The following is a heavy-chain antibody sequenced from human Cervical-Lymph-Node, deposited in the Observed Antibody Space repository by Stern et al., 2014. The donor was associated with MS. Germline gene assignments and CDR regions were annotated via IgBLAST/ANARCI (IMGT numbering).Heavy chain of an antibody. J-gene: IGHJ4*02. CDR2: INADGSSP. Sequence: EVHLVASGGGLVPPGGSLRLSCAASGFTFDSYSMHRVRQVPWTGLVGVSRINADGSSPRYADSVKGRFTISRDNAKNMLYLEMNSLRAEDTAVYYCSGSNWYFFDYWGQGTLVTVSS. V-gene: IGHV3-74*02. CDR1: GFTFDSYS. CDR3: SGSNWYFFDY. D-gene: IGHD6-13*01.